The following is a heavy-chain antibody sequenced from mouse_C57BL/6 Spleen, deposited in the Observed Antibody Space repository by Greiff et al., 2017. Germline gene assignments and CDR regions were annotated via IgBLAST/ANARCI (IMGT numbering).Heavy chain of an antibody. V-gene: IGHV1-42*01. D-gene: IGHD2-4*01. J-gene: IGHJ3*01. Sequence: VQLQQSGPELVKPGASVKISCKASGYSFTGYYMNWVKQSPEKSLEWIGEINPSTGGTTYNQKFKAKATLTVDKSSSTAYMQLKSLTSEDSAVYCCAIYYDYDGLSYWGQGTLVTVSA. CDR3: AIYYDYDGLSY. CDR2: INPSTGGT. CDR1: GYSFTGYY.